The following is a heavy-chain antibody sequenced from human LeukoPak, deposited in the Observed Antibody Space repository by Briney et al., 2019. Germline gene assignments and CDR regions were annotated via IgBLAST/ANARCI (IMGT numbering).Heavy chain of an antibody. CDR3: ARAPNYDFWSGYTPDY. CDR2: IYYSGST. Sequence: SETLSLTCTVSGGSLSSSSFYWGWIRQPPGKGLEWIGSIYYSGSTYYNPSLKSRVTISVDTSKNQFSLKLSSVTAADTAVYYCARAPNYDFWSGYTPDYWGQGTLVTVSS. D-gene: IGHD3-3*01. J-gene: IGHJ4*02. V-gene: IGHV4-39*01. CDR1: GGSLSSSSFY.